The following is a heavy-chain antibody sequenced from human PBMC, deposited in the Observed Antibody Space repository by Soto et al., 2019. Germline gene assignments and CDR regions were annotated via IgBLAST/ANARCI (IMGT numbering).Heavy chain of an antibody. CDR3: ASTSDGNGSSFYFRHYYGMDV. CDR1: GGTFSKYS. Sequence: QVRLVQSGAEVKKPGSSVKVSCKVSGGTFSKYSLSWVRQTPGQGLEWMGGITPFVDTSNYAQRFLGRVTLTAAKATTRALLEVRVRNSEAADLFFCASTSDGNGSSFYFRHYYGMDVGGQGTTVTVSS. D-gene: IGHD2-15*01. J-gene: IGHJ6*02. CDR2: ITPFVDTS. V-gene: IGHV1-69*06.